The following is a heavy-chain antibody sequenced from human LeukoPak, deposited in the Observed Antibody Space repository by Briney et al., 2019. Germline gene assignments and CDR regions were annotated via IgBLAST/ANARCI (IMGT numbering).Heavy chain of an antibody. CDR1: GGSLSSSNYY. Sequence: SETLSLTCTVSGGSLSSSNYYWSWLRQPPGTGLEWLGHIYYSGSTNYNPSRKSRLPISVDTSKNQFSLKLSSVTAADTAVYYCARTTEAHSWRTRYYDYYMVVWGKGGTVSV. V-gene: IGHV4-61*01. J-gene: IGHJ6*03. CDR2: IYYSGST. D-gene: IGHD6-13*01. CDR3: ARTTEAHSWRTRYYDYYMVV.